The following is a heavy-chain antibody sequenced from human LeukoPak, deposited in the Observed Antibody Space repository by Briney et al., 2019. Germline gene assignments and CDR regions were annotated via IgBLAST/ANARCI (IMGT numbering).Heavy chain of an antibody. D-gene: IGHD6-13*01. J-gene: IGHJ4*02. Sequence: PGGSLRLSCAAPGFTFSSYGMHWVRQAPGKGLEWVAFIRYDGSNKYYADSVKGRFTISRDNSKNTLYLQMNSLRAEDTAVYYCARDGRQQLVLSPVDYWGQGTLVTVSS. V-gene: IGHV3-30*02. CDR2: IRYDGSNK. CDR3: ARDGRQQLVLSPVDY. CDR1: GFTFSSYG.